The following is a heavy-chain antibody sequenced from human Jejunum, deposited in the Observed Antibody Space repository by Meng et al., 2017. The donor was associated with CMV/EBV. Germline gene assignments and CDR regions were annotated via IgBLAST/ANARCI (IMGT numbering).Heavy chain of an antibody. CDR1: RGSLSSNS. CDR3: ARGLGDGMDV. V-gene: IGHV4-59*01. J-gene: IGHJ6*02. CDR2: VYAHGDT. Sequence: LACTVSRGSLSSNSWSWLPPPPGKGLDWIGHVYAHGDTHYNSSLKSRITTSVDTSRNLFSLKLKSVTAADTAVYYCARGLGDGMDVWGQGTTVTVSS. D-gene: IGHD3-3*01.